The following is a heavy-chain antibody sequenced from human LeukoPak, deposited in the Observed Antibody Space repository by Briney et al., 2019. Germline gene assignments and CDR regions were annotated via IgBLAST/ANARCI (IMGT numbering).Heavy chain of an antibody. J-gene: IGHJ4*02. CDR3: ARVVGGSYYSANCFDY. V-gene: IGHV1-2*06. CDR1: GYTLTDYY. Sequence: ASVKVSCKASGYTLTDYYMHWVRQAPGQGLEWMGRINPNSGGTNYAQKFQGRVTMTRDTSISTVYMELSRLRSDDTAVYYCARVVGGSYYSANCFDYWGQGTLVTVSS. D-gene: IGHD1-26*01. CDR2: INPNSGGT.